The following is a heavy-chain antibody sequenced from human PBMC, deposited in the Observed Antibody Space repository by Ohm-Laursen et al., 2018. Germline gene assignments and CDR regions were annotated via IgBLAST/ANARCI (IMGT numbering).Heavy chain of an antibody. CDR1: GGSFSGYY. CDR2: INHSGST. D-gene: IGHD3-3*01. Sequence: TLSLTCVVYGGSFSGYYWSWIRQPPGKGLEWIGEINHSGSTNYNPSLKSRVTISVETSKNQFSLKLSSVTAADTAVYYCARGLRFLEWSPNYWGQGTLVTVSS. CDR3: ARGLRFLEWSPNY. J-gene: IGHJ4*02. V-gene: IGHV4-34*01.